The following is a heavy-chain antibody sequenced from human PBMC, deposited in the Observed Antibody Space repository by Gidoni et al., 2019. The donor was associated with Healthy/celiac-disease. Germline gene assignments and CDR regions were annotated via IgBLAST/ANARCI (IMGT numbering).Heavy chain of an antibody. CDR2: IYTSGST. CDR3: ARGPIVVVTAMEAFDI. Sequence: QVQLQESGPGLVKPSQTLSLTCTVSGGSISSGSYYWSWIRQPAGKGLEWIGRIYTSGSTNYNPSLKSRVTISVDTSKNQFSLKLSSVTAADTAVYYCARGPIVVVTAMEAFDIWGQGTMVTVSS. V-gene: IGHV4-61*02. CDR1: GGSISSGSYY. J-gene: IGHJ3*02. D-gene: IGHD2-21*02.